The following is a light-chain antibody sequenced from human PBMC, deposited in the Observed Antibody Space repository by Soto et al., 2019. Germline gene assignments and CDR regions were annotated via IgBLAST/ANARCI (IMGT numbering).Light chain of an antibody. Sequence: QSALTQPAYVSGSPGQSITISCTGTSSDIGTFNLVSWYQQHHGKAPKLIIYEVSQRPSGVSNRFSASKSGNTASLTISGLQAEDEADYYCCSYSGSSTVIFGGGTKLTVL. CDR1: SSDIGTFNL. CDR2: EVS. V-gene: IGLV2-23*02. CDR3: CSYSGSSTVI. J-gene: IGLJ2*01.